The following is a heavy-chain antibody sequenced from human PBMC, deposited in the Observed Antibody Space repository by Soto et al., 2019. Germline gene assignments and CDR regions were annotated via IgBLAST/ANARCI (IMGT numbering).Heavy chain of an antibody. J-gene: IGHJ4*02. Sequence: RLSCAASGFTFSSYAMSWVRQAPGKGLEWVSAISGSGGSTYYADSVKGRFTISRDNSKNTLYLQMNSLRAEDTAVYYCAKDNRVAYIPYFDYWGQGTLVTVSS. V-gene: IGHV3-23*01. CDR1: GFTFSSYA. D-gene: IGHD2-21*01. CDR2: ISGSGGST. CDR3: AKDNRVAYIPYFDY.